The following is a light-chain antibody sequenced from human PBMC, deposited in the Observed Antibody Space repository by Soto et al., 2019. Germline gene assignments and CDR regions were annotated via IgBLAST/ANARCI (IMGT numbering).Light chain of an antibody. Sequence: DIVMTQSPATLSVSPGERATLSCRASQSVSSNLAWYQQKPGQAPRLLIYGASTRATGIPARFSGSGSGTEFTLTISSLEPEDFAVYYCQQRSNWPVTFGQGTRLEI. CDR2: GAS. CDR1: QSVSSN. J-gene: IGKJ5*01. CDR3: QQRSNWPVT. V-gene: IGKV3D-15*01.